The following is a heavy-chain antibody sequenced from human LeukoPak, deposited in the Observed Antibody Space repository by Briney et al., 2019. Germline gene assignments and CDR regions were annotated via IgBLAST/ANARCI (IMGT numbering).Heavy chain of an antibody. V-gene: IGHV1-3*01. CDR1: GYTFTSYA. J-gene: IGHJ5*02. D-gene: IGHD6-19*01. CDR2: INAGNGNT. CDR3: ARVVAVAGTAKFDP. Sequence: ASVKVSCKASGYTFTSYAMHWVRQAPGQRLEWMGWINAGNGNTKYSQKFQGRVTITRDTSASTAYMELSSLRSEDTAVYYCARVVAVAGTAKFDPWGQGTLVTVSS.